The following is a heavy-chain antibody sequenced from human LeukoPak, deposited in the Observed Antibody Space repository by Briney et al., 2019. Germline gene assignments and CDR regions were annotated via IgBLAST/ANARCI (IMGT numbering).Heavy chain of an antibody. CDR1: GFTFTDYY. Sequence: GGSLRLSCAASGFTFTDYYMSWVRQASGKGLEWISYISPTGHTIYYADSVKGRFTISRDNTKNSLYLQMNRLRAEDTALYYCARDGRLAKVEGEDYYYDGMDVWGQGTTVIVSS. D-gene: IGHD3-16*01. V-gene: IGHV3-11*01. J-gene: IGHJ6*02. CDR3: ARDGRLAKVEGEDYYYDGMDV. CDR2: ISPTGHTI.